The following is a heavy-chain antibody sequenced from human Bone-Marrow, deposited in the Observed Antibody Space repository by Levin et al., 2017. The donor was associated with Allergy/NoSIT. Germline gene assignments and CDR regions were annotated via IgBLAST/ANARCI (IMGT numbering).Heavy chain of an antibody. CDR1: GYTFINYY. CDR3: VRDLLGLQVGRYNFDF. CDR2: INPSVGRT. J-gene: IGHJ4*02. V-gene: IGHV1-46*01. Sequence: GASVKVSCKASGYTFINYYLHLVRQAPGQGLEWMGIINPSVGRTTFAQKFQDRVTMTRDTSTGTVYMELSSLRSEDTAVYYCVRDLLGLQVGRYNFDFWGQGTLVTVSS. D-gene: IGHD3/OR15-3a*01.